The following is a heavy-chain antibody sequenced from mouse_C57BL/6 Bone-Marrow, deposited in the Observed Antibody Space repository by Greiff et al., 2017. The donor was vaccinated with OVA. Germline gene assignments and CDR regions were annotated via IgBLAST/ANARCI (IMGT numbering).Heavy chain of an antibody. D-gene: IGHD2-3*01. V-gene: IGHV1-81*01. Sequence: QVQLKESGAELARPGASVKLSCKASGYTFTSYGISWVKQSTGQGLEWIGEIYPRRGNNYYNEKFEGKATLTADKSSSTAYMELRSLTSEDSAVYFCARFRWLLRYFDYWGQGTTLTGSS. CDR2: IYPRRGNN. J-gene: IGHJ2*01. CDR1: GYTFTSYG. CDR3: ARFRWLLRYFDY.